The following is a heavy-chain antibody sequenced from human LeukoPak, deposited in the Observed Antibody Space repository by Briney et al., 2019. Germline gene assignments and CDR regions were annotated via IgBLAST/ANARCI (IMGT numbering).Heavy chain of an antibody. V-gene: IGHV3-21*01. CDR2: ISSSSSYI. Sequence: PGGSLRLSCAASGFTFSSYSMNWVRQAPGKGLELVSSISSSSSYIYYADSVKGRFTISRDNAKNSLYLQMNSLRAEDTAVYCCARDFKQQLVSFYYYGMDVWGKGTTVTVSS. CDR1: GFTFSSYS. CDR3: ARDFKQQLVSFYYYGMDV. D-gene: IGHD6-13*01. J-gene: IGHJ6*04.